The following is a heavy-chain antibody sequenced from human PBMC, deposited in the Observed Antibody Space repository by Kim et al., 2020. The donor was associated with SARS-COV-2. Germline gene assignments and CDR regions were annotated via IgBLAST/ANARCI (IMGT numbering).Heavy chain of an antibody. CDR3: AKSRGVVPAAPNWFDP. J-gene: IGHJ5*02. Sequence: ASVKVSCKASGYTFTSYYMHWVRQAPGQGLEWMGIINPSGGSTSYAQKFQGRVTMTRDTSTSTVYMELSSLRSEDTAVYYCAKSRGVVPAAPNWFDPWGQGTLVTVSS. D-gene: IGHD2-2*01. CDR1: GYTFTSYY. CDR2: INPSGGST. V-gene: IGHV1-46*01.